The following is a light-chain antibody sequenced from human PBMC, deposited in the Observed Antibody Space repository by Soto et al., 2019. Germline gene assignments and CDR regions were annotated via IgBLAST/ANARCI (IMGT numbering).Light chain of an antibody. CDR1: QGISNY. Sequence: DIQMTQSPSSLSAYVGDRVTITCRASQGISNYLAWYQQKPGKVPKLLIYAASTLQSGVPSRFSGSGSGTDFCLTISSLQREDVATYYCQKYNSAPWTFGQGTNVEIK. CDR3: QKYNSAPWT. J-gene: IGKJ1*01. CDR2: AAS. V-gene: IGKV1-27*01.